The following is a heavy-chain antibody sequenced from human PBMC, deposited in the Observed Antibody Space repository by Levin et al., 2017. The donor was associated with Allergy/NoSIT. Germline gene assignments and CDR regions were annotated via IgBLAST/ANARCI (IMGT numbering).Heavy chain of an antibody. CDR1: GYTFRVYG. CDR2: ISPNNGHT. CDR3: ARALSTGWYDNAFEI. V-gene: IGHV1-18*01. J-gene: IGHJ3*02. Sequence: ASVKVSCKASGYTFRVYGIIWVRQAPGGGLEWLGWISPNNGHTKVSHKVQGRVTMTTDASTTTAYLDIRSLTSDDTAVYYCARALSTGWYDNAFEIWGQGTLASVSS. D-gene: IGHD6-19*01.